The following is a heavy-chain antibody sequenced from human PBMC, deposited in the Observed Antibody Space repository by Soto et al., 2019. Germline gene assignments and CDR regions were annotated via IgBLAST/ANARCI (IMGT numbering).Heavy chain of an antibody. V-gene: IGHV3-15*01. Sequence: PGGSLRLSCAASGFTFSNAWMSWVRQAPGKGLEWVGRIKSKTDGGTTDYAAPVKGRFTISRDDSKNTLYLQMNSLKTEDTAVYYCTTDTPRYCSSTSCYNNWGQGTLVTVSS. CDR3: TTDTPRYCSSTSCYNN. CDR1: GFTFSNAW. J-gene: IGHJ4*02. CDR2: IKSKTDGGTT. D-gene: IGHD2-2*02.